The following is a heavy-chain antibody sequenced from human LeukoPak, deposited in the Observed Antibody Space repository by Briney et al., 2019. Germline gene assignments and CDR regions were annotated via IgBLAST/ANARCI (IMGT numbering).Heavy chain of an antibody. J-gene: IGHJ3*02. Sequence: PGGSLRLSCAASGFTFSSHSMNWVRQAPGKGLEWVSYISSSSSTIYYADSVKGRFTFSRDNAKNSLYLQMNSLRAEDTAVYYCARDSSGYDIWSGYYTWPKGDAFDIWGQGTMVTVSS. CDR2: ISSSSSTI. D-gene: IGHD3-3*01. V-gene: IGHV3-48*01. CDR3: ARDSSGYDIWSGYYTWPKGDAFDI. CDR1: GFTFSSHS.